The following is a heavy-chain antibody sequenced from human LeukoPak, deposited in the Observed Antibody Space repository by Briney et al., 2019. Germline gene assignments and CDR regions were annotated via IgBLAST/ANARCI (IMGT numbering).Heavy chain of an antibody. CDR1: GGTFSSYA. J-gene: IGHJ4*02. CDR3: ARFARAYYDFWSGYPD. V-gene: IGHV1-69*05. CDR2: IIPIFGTA. D-gene: IGHD3-3*01. Sequence: PVKVSCKASGGTFSSYAISWVRQAPGQGLEWMGGIIPIFGTANYAQKFQGRVTITTDESTSTAYMELSSLRSEDTAVYYCARFARAYYDFWSGYPDWGQGTLVTVSS.